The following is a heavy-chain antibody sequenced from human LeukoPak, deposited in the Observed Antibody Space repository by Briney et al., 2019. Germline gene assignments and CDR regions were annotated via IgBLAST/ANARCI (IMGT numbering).Heavy chain of an antibody. CDR1: GYTFTRYG. D-gene: IGHD6-6*01. J-gene: IGHJ6*03. V-gene: IGHV1-18*01. CDR3: ARDSKVYSGSSWDYYNYMDV. Sequence: GASVKVSCKASGYTFTRYGISWVRQAPGQGLEWMRWISAYNGDTIYARKFQGRVTMTTDTSTSTAYMDLTSLRSDDTAVYYCARDSKVYSGSSWDYYNYMDVWGKGTTVTVSS. CDR2: ISAYNGDT.